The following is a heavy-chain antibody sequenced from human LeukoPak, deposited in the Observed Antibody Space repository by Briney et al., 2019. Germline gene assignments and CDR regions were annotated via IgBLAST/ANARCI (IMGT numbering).Heavy chain of an antibody. CDR1: GVSISSSNSY. J-gene: IGHJ6*03. V-gene: IGHV4-39*02. Sequence: PSETLSLTCTVSGVSISSSNSYWGWIRQPPGKGLEWIGSIYYSGNTYYNSSLKSRVTISIDTSANLFSLKLNSVTAADTAVYYYARDARLSVVVVPYYYYYMDVWGKGTTVTVSS. CDR3: ARDARLSVVVVPYYYYYMDV. CDR2: IYYSGNT. D-gene: IGHD2-2*01.